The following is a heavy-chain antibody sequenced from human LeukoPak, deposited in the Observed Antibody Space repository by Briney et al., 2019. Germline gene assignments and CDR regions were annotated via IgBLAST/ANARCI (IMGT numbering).Heavy chain of an antibody. D-gene: IGHD3-10*01. CDR1: GFTLSSNS. J-gene: IGHJ4*02. Sequence: QTGRSLTLSCAASGFTLSSNSMNWVRQAPGKGLEWVSYISSSATTIHYADSVKGRFTISRDNAKNSLYLQMNSLRDEDTAVYYCARDLDDSGRAFDYWGQGTLVTVSS. V-gene: IGHV3-48*02. CDR2: ISSSATTI. CDR3: ARDLDDSGRAFDY.